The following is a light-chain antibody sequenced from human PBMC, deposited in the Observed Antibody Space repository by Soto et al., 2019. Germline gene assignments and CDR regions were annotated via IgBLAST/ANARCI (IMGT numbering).Light chain of an antibody. CDR2: RDS. J-gene: IGLJ2*01. CDR1: NIGSKN. V-gene: IGLV3-9*01. Sequence: SYELTQPLSVSVALGQTARITCGGNNIGSKNVHWYQQKPGQAPVLVIYRDSNRPSGIPERFSGSNLGNTATLTISRAQAGDEADYYCQVWDSSTRVVFGGGTQLTVL. CDR3: QVWDSSTRVV.